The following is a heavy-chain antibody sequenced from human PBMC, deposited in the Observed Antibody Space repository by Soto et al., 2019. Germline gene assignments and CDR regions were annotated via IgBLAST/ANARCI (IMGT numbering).Heavy chain of an antibody. CDR3: ARGRGYSYGIDY. D-gene: IGHD5-18*01. J-gene: IGHJ4*02. V-gene: IGHV4-30-4*01. Sequence: SETLSLTCSVSGGSISSGDHFWSWIRQSPGKGLESIAYMYFSGKTYYNPSPMSRVIVSVDGSKNQFSLKLTSVTAADTAIYYCARGRGYSYGIDYWGQGTLVTVSS. CDR1: GGSISSGDHF. CDR2: MYFSGKT.